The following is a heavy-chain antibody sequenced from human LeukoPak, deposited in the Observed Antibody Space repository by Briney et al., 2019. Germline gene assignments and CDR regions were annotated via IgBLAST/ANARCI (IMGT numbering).Heavy chain of an antibody. CDR1: GFSFSGYG. D-gene: IGHD6-19*01. Sequence: GGSLRLSCAASGFSFSGYGMHWVRQAPGKGLEWVTFIRYDGSTKSYADSVKGRFTIARDNSKNTLYLQMNSLRAEDTAVYFCAEDYNSGFDYWGEGALVTVSS. CDR2: IRYDGSTK. CDR3: AEDYNSGFDY. J-gene: IGHJ4*02. V-gene: IGHV3-30*02.